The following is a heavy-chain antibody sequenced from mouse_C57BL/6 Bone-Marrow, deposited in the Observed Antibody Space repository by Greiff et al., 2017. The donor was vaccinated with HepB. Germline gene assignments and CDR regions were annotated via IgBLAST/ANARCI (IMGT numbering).Heavy chain of an antibody. CDR2: ISNGGGST. CDR3: ARDYGSLWYFDV. CDR1: GFTFSDYY. Sequence: EVQVVESGGGLVQPGGSLKLSCAASGFTFSDYYMYWVRQTPEKRLEWVAYISNGGGSTYYPDTVKGRFTISRDNAKNTLYLQMSRLKSEDTAMYYCARDYGSLWYFDVWGTGTTVTVSS. J-gene: IGHJ1*03. V-gene: IGHV5-12*01. D-gene: IGHD1-1*01.